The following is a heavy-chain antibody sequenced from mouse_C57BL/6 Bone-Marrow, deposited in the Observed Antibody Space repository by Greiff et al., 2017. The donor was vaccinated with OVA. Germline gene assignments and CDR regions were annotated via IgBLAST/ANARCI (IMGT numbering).Heavy chain of an antibody. V-gene: IGHV14-2*01. CDR1: GFNIKDYY. CDR2: IAPEDGET. CDR3: ATITSYWYFDV. D-gene: IGHD1-2*01. Sequence: DVKLQESGAELVKPGASVKLSCTASGFNIKDYYMHWVKQRTEQGLEWIGRIAPEDGETKYAPNFPGKATITADTSSNTAYLQLSSLTSEDTAVYYCATITSYWYFDVWGTGTTVTVSS. J-gene: IGHJ1*03.